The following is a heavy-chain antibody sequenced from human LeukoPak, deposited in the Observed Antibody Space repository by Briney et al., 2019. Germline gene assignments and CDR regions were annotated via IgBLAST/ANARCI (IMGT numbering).Heavy chain of an antibody. CDR2: IYYSGST. V-gene: IGHV4-31*03. D-gene: IGHD6-19*01. J-gene: IGHJ4*02. Sequence: PSETLSLTCTVSGGSISSGGYYWSWIRQHPGKGLEWIGYIYYSGSTYYNPSLKSRVTISVDTSKNRFSLKLSSVTAADTAVYYCARHSSGWSHFDYWGQGTLVTVSS. CDR1: GGSISSGGYY. CDR3: ARHSSGWSHFDY.